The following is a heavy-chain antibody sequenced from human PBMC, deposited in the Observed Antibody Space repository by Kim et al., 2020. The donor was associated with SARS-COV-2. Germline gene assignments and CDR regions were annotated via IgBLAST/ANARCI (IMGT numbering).Heavy chain of an antibody. CDR2: ISDDGSND. CDR3: AREGGVFGSGGHDY. CDR1: GFTFSNYP. Sequence: GGSLRLSCAASGFTFSNYPMHWVRQTPGKGLECVAIISDDGSNDFYADSVKGRFAVSRDNSKNTLNLQMNSLRPGDTALYYCAREGGVFGSGGHDYWGQGTLVTVSS. V-gene: IGHV3-30*09. D-gene: IGHD3-10*01. J-gene: IGHJ4*02.